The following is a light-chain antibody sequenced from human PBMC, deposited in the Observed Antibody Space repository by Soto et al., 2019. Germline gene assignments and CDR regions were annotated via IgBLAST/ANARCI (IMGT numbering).Light chain of an antibody. CDR3: SSFAGRTVK. Sequence: QSALTQPPSASGSPGQSVTISCTGTSSDVGDSDSVAWYQQHPGRAPKVLIYDVSKRPSGVPDRFSGSKSGNTASLTLSGLQAEDEAHYYCSSFAGRTVKFGGGTKLTVL. V-gene: IGLV2-8*01. CDR2: DVS. CDR1: SSDVGDSDS. J-gene: IGLJ2*01.